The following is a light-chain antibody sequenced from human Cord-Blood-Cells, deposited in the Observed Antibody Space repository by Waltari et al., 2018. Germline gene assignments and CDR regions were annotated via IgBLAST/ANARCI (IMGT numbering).Light chain of an antibody. CDR2: EGS. CDR1: SSDVGSYNL. J-gene: IGLJ3*02. CDR3: CSYAGSSTLV. Sequence: QSALTQPASVSGSPGQSITISCTGTSSDVGSYNLVSWYQQHPGKAPKLMIYEGSKRPSGDSNRLSGSKAGNTASLTISGLQAEDEADYYCCSYAGSSTLVFGGGTKLTVL. V-gene: IGLV2-23*01.